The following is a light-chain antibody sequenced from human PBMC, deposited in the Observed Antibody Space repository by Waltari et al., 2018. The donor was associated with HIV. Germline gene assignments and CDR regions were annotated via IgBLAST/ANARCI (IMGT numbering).Light chain of an antibody. J-gene: IGKJ5*01. Sequence: DIQMTQSPSSLSASVGDRVSITCRASQIISSYLNWYQQKSGKAPNLLIYDASTLQSGVPSRFSGGGSGTDFTLTISSLQPEDFAIYYCQQSYSIPPSFGQGTRLEIK. V-gene: IGKV1-39*01. CDR2: DAS. CDR3: QQSYSIPPS. CDR1: QIISSY.